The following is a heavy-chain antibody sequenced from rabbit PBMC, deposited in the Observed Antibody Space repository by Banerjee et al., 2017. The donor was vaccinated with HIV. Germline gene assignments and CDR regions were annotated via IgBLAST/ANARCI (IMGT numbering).Heavy chain of an antibody. V-gene: IGHV1S40*01. CDR2: IYVGSSGSA. D-gene: IGHD1-1*01. CDR1: GFDLSSYYH. Sequence: QSLEESGGDLVKPGASLTLTCTASGFDLSSYYHMCWVRQAPGKVLEWIACIYVGSSGSASYASWAKGRFTSSKTSSTTVTLQMTSLTAADTATYFCARRYTDNSGYDGTYFNLWGPGTLVTVS. J-gene: IGHJ4*01. CDR3: ARRYTDNSGYDGTYFNL.